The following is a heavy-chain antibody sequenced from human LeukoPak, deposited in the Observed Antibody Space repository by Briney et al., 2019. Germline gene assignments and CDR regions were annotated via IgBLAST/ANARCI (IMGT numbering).Heavy chain of an antibody. CDR3: ARPFHPSFSGNYPFDY. CDR1: GGSISGYY. V-gene: IGHV4-59*01. J-gene: IGHJ4*02. D-gene: IGHD1-26*01. CDR2: VSYSGST. Sequence: SETLSLTCTVSGGSISGYYWSWIRQPPGKGLEWIAYVSYSGSTDYNPSLKGRVTVSVDTSKNQFSLNLNSVTAADTAVYYCARPFHPSFSGNYPFDYWGQGTLVTVSS.